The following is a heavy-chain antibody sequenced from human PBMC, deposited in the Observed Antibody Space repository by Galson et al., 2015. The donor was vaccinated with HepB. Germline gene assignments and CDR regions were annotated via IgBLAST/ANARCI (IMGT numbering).Heavy chain of an antibody. D-gene: IGHD1-7*01. Sequence: SVKVSCKASGYTFTSNGLSWVRRAPGQGLEWMGWISTHSGDTKSAQKFQGRLIMTTDTSTATAYMELRSLTSDDTAVYYCAGDRNYICDSWGQGTLVTVSS. CDR1: GYTFTSNG. J-gene: IGHJ4*02. CDR3: AGDRNYICDS. CDR2: ISTHSGDT. V-gene: IGHV1-18*01.